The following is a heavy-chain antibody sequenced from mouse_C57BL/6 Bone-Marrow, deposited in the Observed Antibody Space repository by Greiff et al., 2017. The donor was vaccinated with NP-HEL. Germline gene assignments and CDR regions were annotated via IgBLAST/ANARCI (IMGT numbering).Heavy chain of an antibody. Sequence: QVQLQQSGAELVRPGTSVKLSCKASGYTFTSYWMHWVKQRPGQGLEWIGVIDPSDSYTNYNQKFKGKATLTVDTSSSTAYMQLSSLASEDSAVYYCARGSDKGYWGQGTTLTVSS. CDR2: IDPSDSYT. CDR3: ARGSDKGY. J-gene: IGHJ2*01. V-gene: IGHV1-59*01. D-gene: IGHD6-1*01. CDR1: GYTFTSYW.